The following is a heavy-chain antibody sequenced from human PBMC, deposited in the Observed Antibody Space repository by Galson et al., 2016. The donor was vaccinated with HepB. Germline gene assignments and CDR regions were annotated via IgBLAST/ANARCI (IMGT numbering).Heavy chain of an antibody. V-gene: IGHV4-59*01. Sequence: SETLSLTCTVSGGSISSNYWSWIRQPPGKGLEWIGYIYHSGTTNYNPSLKSRVTISVDTSRNQFSLRLSSVTAADTAVYYCARDLGGSGWDPLDNWGQGTLVTVSS. D-gene: IGHD6-19*01. CDR1: GGSISSNY. CDR3: ARDLGGSGWDPLDN. CDR2: IYHSGTT. J-gene: IGHJ4*02.